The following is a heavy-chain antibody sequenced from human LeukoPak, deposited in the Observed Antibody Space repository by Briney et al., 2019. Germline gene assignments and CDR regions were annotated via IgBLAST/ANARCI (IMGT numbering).Heavy chain of an antibody. J-gene: IGHJ4*02. V-gene: IGHV1-18*01. CDR2: ISACTCNT. CDR1: VYTFYIYC. CDR3: ARGGYRYGYMGYFDY. D-gene: IGHD5-18*01. Sequence: ASVKVSCKASVYTFYIYCGSWVRQAPGHGLEWLALISACTCNTTSAQRCEGRVTMSTNTSTTTAYMELRSLRSDDKAVYYCARGGYRYGYMGYFDYWGQGTLVTVSS.